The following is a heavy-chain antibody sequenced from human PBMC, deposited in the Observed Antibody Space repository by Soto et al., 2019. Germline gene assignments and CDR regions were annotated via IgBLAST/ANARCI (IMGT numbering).Heavy chain of an antibody. CDR3: EKITIIRGNAFDL. CDR1: GFSLRSYA. V-gene: IGHV3-23*01. Sequence: PGGSLRLSCAASGFSLRSYAVAWIRQVPGKGLEWVSVISGTAESIYYVDSVKGRFAISRDNSRNTVYLKMNFLRAEDTALYYCEKITIIRGNAFDLWGQGTMVTVSS. CDR2: ISGTAESI. D-gene: IGHD3-10*01. J-gene: IGHJ3*01.